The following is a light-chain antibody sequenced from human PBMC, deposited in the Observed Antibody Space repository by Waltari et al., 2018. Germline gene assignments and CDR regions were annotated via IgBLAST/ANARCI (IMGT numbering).Light chain of an antibody. Sequence: QSVLTQPPSASGTPGQRVTISCSGISSTIGSNSVYWYQHLPGTAPKLLIYRNDQRPSGVPDRFSGSKSGTSASLAISELRSEDEADYYCVAWDDSLSATVFGGGTKLTVL. J-gene: IGLJ3*02. V-gene: IGLV1-47*01. CDR2: RND. CDR1: SSTIGSNS. CDR3: VAWDDSLSATV.